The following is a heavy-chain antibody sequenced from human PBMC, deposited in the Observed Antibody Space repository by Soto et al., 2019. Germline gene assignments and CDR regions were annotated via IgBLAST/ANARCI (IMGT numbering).Heavy chain of an antibody. CDR2: IYSGGTT. D-gene: IGHD2-15*01. CDR1: GFTVSNNY. CDR3: AREAREYCSGGSCYSRDY. Sequence: EVLLVESGGGLVQPGESLRLSCAASGFTVSNNYMSWVRQAPGKGLEWVSVIYSGGTTYYSDSVKGRFTISRDNSKNTLYLQMNSLRAEDTAVYYCAREAREYCSGGSCYSRDYWGQGTLVTVSS. V-gene: IGHV3-66*01. J-gene: IGHJ4*02.